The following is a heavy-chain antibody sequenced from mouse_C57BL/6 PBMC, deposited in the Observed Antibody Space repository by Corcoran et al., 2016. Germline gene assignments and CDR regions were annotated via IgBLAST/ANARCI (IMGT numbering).Heavy chain of an antibody. V-gene: IGHV1-18*01. CDR3: ASHYYYDGAWFAY. Sequence: EVQLQQSGPELVKPGASVKIPCKASGYTFTDYNMDWVKQGHGKSLEWIGDINPNKGGTIYNQKFKGKATCTVDKSSSTAYMGLRSLTSEDPAVYYGASHYYYDGAWFAYWGQGTRVTVSA. D-gene: IGHD2-4*01. CDR1: GYTFTDYN. J-gene: IGHJ3*01. CDR2: INPNKGGT.